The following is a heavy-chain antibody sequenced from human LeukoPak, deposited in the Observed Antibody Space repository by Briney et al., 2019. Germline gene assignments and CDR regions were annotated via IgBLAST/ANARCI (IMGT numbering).Heavy chain of an antibody. V-gene: IGHV1-8*01. D-gene: IGHD5-24*01. CDR2: MNPNSGKT. CDR3: TREVWTNGYNL. Sequence: AASVTVSCKASEYTFTTYDIHWVRQATGQGLEWMGWMNPNSGKTGYAQKFQGRVSMTRSISISTAYMELSSLRSEDMAVYYCTREVWTNGYNLWGQGTLVTVSS. CDR1: EYTFTTYD. J-gene: IGHJ5*02.